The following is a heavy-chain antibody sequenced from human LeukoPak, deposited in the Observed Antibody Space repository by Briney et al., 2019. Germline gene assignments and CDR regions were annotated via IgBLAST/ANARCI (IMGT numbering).Heavy chain of an antibody. CDR2: INSDGSIT. Sequence: GGSLRLSCAASGFTFSSYWMHWVRQAPGKGLVWVSRINSDGSITSYADSVKGRFTISRDNAKNTLYLQMNSLRAEDSAMYFCARDYYYYYYLGVWGKGTTVTVSS. CDR3: ARDYYYYYYLGV. CDR1: GFTFSSYW. J-gene: IGHJ6*03. V-gene: IGHV3-74*01.